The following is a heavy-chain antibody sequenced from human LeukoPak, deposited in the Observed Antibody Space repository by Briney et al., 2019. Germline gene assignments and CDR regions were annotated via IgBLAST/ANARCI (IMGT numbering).Heavy chain of an antibody. J-gene: IGHJ4*02. CDR1: GGSISSYY. CDR2: IYTSGST. Sequence: SETLSLTCTVSGGSISSYYWSWIRQPPGKGLEWIGRIYTSGSTNYNPSLKSRVTMSVDTSKNQFSLKLSSVTAADTAVYYCARMTLWSGYTYDYWGQGTLVTVSS. V-gene: IGHV4-4*07. D-gene: IGHD3-3*01. CDR3: ARMTLWSGYTYDY.